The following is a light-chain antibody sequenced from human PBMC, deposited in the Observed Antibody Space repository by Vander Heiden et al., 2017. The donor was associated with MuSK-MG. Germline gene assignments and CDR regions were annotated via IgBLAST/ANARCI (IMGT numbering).Light chain of an antibody. J-gene: IGKJ4*01. Sequence: DSVMTQSPLSLRVTPGEPASIPCRPSQSLLHSNGYNYLDWYLQKPGQSPQLLIYLGSNRASGVPDRFSGSGSGTDFTLKISRVDAEDVGVYYCMQALQTPLTFGGGTKVEIK. CDR3: MQALQTPLT. V-gene: IGKV2-28*01. CDR2: LGS. CDR1: QSLLHSNGYNY.